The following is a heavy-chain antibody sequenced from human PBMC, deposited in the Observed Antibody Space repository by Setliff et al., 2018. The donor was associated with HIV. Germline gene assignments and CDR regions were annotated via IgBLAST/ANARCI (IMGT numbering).Heavy chain of an antibody. V-gene: IGHV1-8*01. D-gene: IGHD3-3*01. Sequence: ASVKVSCKASGYTFTSYDISWVRQATGQGLEWMGWMNPRSGNTGYGQKFQGRVTMTRDTATTTAYMELSSLTSEDTAVYYCARDGYYNSWSGYGYYYYYMDVWGKGTTVTVSS. CDR2: MNPRSGNT. J-gene: IGHJ6*03. CDR1: GYTFTSYD. CDR3: ARDGYYNSWSGYGYYYYYMDV.